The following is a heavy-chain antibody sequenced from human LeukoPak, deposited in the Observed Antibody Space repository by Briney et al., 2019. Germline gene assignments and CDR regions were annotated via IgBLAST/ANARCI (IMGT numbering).Heavy chain of an antibody. CDR1: GGSISSYY. CDR2: IYYSGST. V-gene: IGHV4-59*01. Sequence: SETLSHTCTVSGGSISSYYWSWIRQAPGKGLEWIGYIYYSGSTNYNPSLKSRVTISVGTSKNQFSLKLSSVTAADTAVYYCPRDRDYYDSSGYYHADWGQGTLVTVSS. J-gene: IGHJ4*02. D-gene: IGHD3-22*01. CDR3: PRDRDYYDSSGYYHAD.